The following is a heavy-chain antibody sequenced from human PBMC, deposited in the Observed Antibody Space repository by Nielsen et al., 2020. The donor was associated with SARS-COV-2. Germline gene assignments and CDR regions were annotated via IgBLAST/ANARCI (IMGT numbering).Heavy chain of an antibody. V-gene: IGHV3-23*01. Sequence: GESLKISCVASGFTFSQFAMRWVSQAPGKGLEWESAISGSGSNTYYIDSVKGRFTISEDSSKNTVSLQMNSLKAEDTAVYFCARNTFFDFWGQGTLVTVSS. CDR2: ISGSGSNT. J-gene: IGHJ4*02. CDR3: ARNTFFDF. CDR1: GFTFSQFA.